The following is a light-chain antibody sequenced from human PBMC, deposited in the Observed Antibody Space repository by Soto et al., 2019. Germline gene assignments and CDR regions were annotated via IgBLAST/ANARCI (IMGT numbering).Light chain of an antibody. Sequence: QSVLTQPASVSGSPGQSISISCTGTSSDVGGYNYVSWYQQHPGKAPKLMIYDVNNRPSGVSDRFSGSKSGNTASLTISGLQAEDEADYYCSSYTSSSTLVFGTGTMLTVL. CDR1: SSDVGGYNY. CDR3: SSYTSSSTLV. V-gene: IGLV2-14*01. CDR2: DVN. J-gene: IGLJ1*01.